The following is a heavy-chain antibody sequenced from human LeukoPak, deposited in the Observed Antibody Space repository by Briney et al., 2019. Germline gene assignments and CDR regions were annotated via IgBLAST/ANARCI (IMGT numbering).Heavy chain of an antibody. CDR3: AREGDYFDY. V-gene: IGHV6-1*01. D-gene: IGHD3-16*01. J-gene: IGHJ4*02. CDR1: GDSVSSNSAA. CDR2: TYYRSKWYN. Sequence: SQTLSLTCAISGDSVSSNSAARHWIRQSPSRGLEWLGRTYYRSKWYNDYAVSVKSRLAINPDASKNQVSLQLNSVTPEDTAVYYCAREGDYFDYWGQGTLVTVSS.